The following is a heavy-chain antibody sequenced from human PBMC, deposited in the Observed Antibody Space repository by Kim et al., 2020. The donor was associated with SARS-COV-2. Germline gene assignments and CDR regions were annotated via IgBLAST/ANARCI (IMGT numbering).Heavy chain of an antibody. CDR3: ARDQGGSYYAYYMDV. V-gene: IGHV3-53*01. J-gene: IGHJ6*03. D-gene: IGHD1-26*01. CDR1: GFTVSSNY. Sequence: GGSLRLSCAASGFTVSSNYMSWVRQAPGKGLEWVSVIYSGGSTYYADSVKGRFTISRDNSKNTLYLQMNSLRAEDTAVYYCARDQGGSYYAYYMDVWGKGTTVTVSS. CDR2: IYSGGST.